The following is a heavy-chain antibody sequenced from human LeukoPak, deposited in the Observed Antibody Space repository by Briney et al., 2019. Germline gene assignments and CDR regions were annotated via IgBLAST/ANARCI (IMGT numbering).Heavy chain of an antibody. D-gene: IGHD3-10*01. Sequence: GRSLRLSCATSGFTFSSYGMHWVRQAPGKGLEWVAVISYDGSNKYYADSVKGRFTISRDNSKNTLYLQMNSLRAEDTAVYYCAKGYGSEWFGELFHPWGQGTLVTVSS. V-gene: IGHV3-30*18. CDR3: AKGYGSEWFGELFHP. CDR2: ISYDGSNK. J-gene: IGHJ5*02. CDR1: GFTFSSYG.